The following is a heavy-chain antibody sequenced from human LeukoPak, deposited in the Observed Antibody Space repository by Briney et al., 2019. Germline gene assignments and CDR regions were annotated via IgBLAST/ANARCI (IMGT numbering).Heavy chain of an antibody. CDR1: GGSMSSSSYY. J-gene: IGHJ4*02. CDR2: IYYSGAN. V-gene: IGHV4-39*02. Sequence: PSETLSLTCTVSGGSMSSSSYYWGWIRQSPGKGLEWIGSIYYSGANHYNPSLKSRVTMSVDTSKSQFSVKLTSVTATDTAVYYCVRVRGYWLVRGYLDYWGQGTQVTVSS. D-gene: IGHD6-19*01. CDR3: VRVRGYWLVRGYLDY.